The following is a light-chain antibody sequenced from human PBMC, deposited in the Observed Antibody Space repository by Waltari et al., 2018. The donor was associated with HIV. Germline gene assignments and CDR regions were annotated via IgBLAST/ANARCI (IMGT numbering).Light chain of an antibody. V-gene: IGLV1-47*02. CDR2: GNN. J-gene: IGLJ1*01. CDR1: SSNIGSNY. Sequence: QSVLTQPPSASGTPGQRVTISCSGSSSNIGSNYVYWYQQLPGTAPKLLIAGNNQRPSGVPDRFSGSKSGTSASLAISGLRSEDEADYYCAAWDDSLSVVYVFGTGTKVTVL. CDR3: AAWDDSLSVVYV.